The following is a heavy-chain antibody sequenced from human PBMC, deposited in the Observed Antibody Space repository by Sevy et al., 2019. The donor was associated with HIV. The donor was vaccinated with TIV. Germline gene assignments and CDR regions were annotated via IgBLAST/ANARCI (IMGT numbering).Heavy chain of an antibody. CDR2: IRSKTYGGTT. J-gene: IGHJ4*02. Sequence: GGSLRLSCSGFGFSFGDYALSWFRQGPGKGLEWVSFIRSKTYGGTTEYAASVKGRFIVSRDDSKSIAYLQMNSLKTEDSAVYYCTRDRNLEMGSIPMDYWGQGTLVTVSS. CDR1: GFSFGDYA. D-gene: IGHD3-10*01. CDR3: TRDRNLEMGSIPMDY. V-gene: IGHV3-49*03.